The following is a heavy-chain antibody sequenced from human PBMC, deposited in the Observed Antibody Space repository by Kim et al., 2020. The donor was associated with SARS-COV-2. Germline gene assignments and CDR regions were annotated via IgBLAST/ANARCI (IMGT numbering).Heavy chain of an antibody. CDR2: IYYSGST. CDR3: ALLNRERFLEWTPFDY. D-gene: IGHD3-3*01. V-gene: IGHV4-59*01. Sequence: SETLSLTCTVSGGSISSYYWSWIRQPPGKGLEWIGYIYYSGSTNYNPSLKSRVTISVDTSKNQFSLKLSSVTAADTAVYYCALLNRERFLEWTPFDYWGQGTLVTVSS. CDR1: GGSISSYY. J-gene: IGHJ4*02.